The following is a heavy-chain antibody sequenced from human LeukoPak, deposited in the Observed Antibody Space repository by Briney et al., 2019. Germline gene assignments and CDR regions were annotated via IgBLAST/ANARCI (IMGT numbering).Heavy chain of an antibody. D-gene: IGHD3-10*01. J-gene: IGHJ4*02. V-gene: IGHV3-23*01. CDR2: ISGSGGST. Sequence: GVSLRLSCAASGFTFSSYAMSWVRQAPGKGLEWVSAISGSGGSTYYADSVKGRFTISRDNSKNTLYLQMNSLRVEDTAVYYCATRSITMVRGVTFFDYWGQGTLVTVSS. CDR3: ATRSITMVRGVTFFDY. CDR1: GFTFSSYA.